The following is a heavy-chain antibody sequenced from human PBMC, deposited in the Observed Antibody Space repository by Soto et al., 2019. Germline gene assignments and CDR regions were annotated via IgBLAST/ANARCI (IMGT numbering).Heavy chain of an antibody. CDR1: GGSISSYY. D-gene: IGHD2-2*01. V-gene: IGHV4-59*01. CDR2: IYYSGST. J-gene: IGHJ6*02. CDR3: ARDLRVPVVPADHLYYYYGMDV. Sequence: LSLTCTVSGGSISSYYWSWIRQPPGKGLEWIGYIYYSGSTNYNPSLKSRVTISVDTSKNQFSPKLSSVTAADTAVYYCARDLRVPVVPADHLYYYYGMDVWGQGTTVTVS.